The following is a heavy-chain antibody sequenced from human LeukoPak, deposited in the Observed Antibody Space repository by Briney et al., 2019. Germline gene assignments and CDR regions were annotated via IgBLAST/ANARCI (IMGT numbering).Heavy chain of an antibody. CDR1: GYTFTSYG. D-gene: IGHD3-3*01. CDR3: ARVVTIFGVDPYYFDY. V-gene: IGHV1-2*02. J-gene: IGHJ4*02. CDR2: VNPNRGGT. Sequence: ASVKVSCKASGYTFTSYGIIWVRQAPGQGVEWMGWVNPNRGGTNYAQKFQGRVTMTRDTSISPAYMELSRLRSDDTAVYYCARVVTIFGVDPYYFDYWGQGTLVTVSS.